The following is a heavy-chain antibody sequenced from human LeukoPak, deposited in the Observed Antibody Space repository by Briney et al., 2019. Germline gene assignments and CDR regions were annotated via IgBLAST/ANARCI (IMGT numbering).Heavy chain of an antibody. D-gene: IGHD2-15*01. J-gene: IGHJ4*02. CDR1: GFTFSNYG. Sequence: PGGSLRLSCAASGFTFSNYGMHWVRQAPGKGLVWVSRINSDGSSTSYADSVKGRFTISRDNAKNTLYLQMNSLRAEDTAVYYCARDACSGGSCYADPNIDYWGQGTLVTVSS. CDR3: ARDACSGGSCYADPNIDY. CDR2: INSDGSST. V-gene: IGHV3-74*01.